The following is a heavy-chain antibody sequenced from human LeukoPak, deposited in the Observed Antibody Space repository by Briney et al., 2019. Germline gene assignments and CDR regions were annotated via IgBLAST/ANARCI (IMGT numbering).Heavy chain of an antibody. Sequence: GESLKISCEGSGYSFSNYWIGWVRQMPGEGLEWMGTIYPGDSDTRYSPSFRGHVTISADKSINSAYLQWSSLKAPDTAMYYCARRHDNTGYFVYWGQGTLVTVSS. CDR1: GYSFSNYW. V-gene: IGHV5-51*01. CDR3: ARRHDNTGYFVY. D-gene: IGHD3-22*01. J-gene: IGHJ4*02. CDR2: IYPGDSDT.